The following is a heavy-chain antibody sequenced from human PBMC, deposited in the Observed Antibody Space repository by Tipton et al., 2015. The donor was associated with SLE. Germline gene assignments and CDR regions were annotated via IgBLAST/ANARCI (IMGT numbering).Heavy chain of an antibody. J-gene: IGHJ3*02. Sequence: TLSLTCTVSGGSISSYYWSWIRQPPGKGLEWIGEINHSGSTNYNPSLKSRVTISVDTSKNQFSLKLSSVTAADTAVYYCAREGSGSYHAFDIWGQGTMVTVSS. CDR1: GGSISSYY. CDR2: INHSGST. V-gene: IGHV4-34*01. CDR3: AREGSGSYHAFDI. D-gene: IGHD1-26*01.